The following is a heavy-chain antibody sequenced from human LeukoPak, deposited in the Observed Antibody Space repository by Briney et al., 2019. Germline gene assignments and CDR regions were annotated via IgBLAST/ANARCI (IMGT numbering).Heavy chain of an antibody. CDR2: IGTSGSSI. CDR3: ARVGGAITAAGFGAFDI. J-gene: IGHJ3*02. D-gene: IGHD6-13*01. CDR1: GFTFSDYY. V-gene: IGHV3-11*01. Sequence: GGSLRLSCAASGFTFSDYYMSWIRQAPGTGLEGVSYIGTSGSSIYYADSVKGRFTISRDNAKKSFYLQMNSLRAEDTAVYHCARVGGAITAAGFGAFDIWGEGTMVIASS.